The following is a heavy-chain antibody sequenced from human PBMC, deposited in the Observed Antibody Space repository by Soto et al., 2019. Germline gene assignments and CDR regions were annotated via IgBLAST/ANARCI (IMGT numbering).Heavy chain of an antibody. D-gene: IGHD3-9*01. V-gene: IGHV3-30-3*01. Sequence: GSLRLSCAASGFTFSSYAMHWVRQAPGKGLEWVAVISYDGSNKYYADSVKGRFTISRDNSKNTLYLQMNSLRAEDTAVYYCARSDILTGYYAYWGQGTLVTVSS. CDR1: GFTFSSYA. J-gene: IGHJ4*02. CDR3: ARSDILTGYYAY. CDR2: ISYDGSNK.